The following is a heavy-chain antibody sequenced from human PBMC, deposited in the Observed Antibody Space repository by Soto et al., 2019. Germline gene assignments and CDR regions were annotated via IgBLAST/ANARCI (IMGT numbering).Heavy chain of an antibody. D-gene: IGHD6-13*01. Sequence: GSLRLSCASSGFTFRSFTMNWVRQAPGRGLEWVSTISSNSAYIYYTDALRGRFTISRDNAKNSLHLQMNSLRAEDTAVYYCTRDASRDSSARGWFDPWGPGTLVTVSS. J-gene: IGHJ5*02. V-gene: IGHV3-21*01. CDR2: ISSNSAYI. CDR3: TRDASRDSSARGWFDP. CDR1: GFTFRSFT.